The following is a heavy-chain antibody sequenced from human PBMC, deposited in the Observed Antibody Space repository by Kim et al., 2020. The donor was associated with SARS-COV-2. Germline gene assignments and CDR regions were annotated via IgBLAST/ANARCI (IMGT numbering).Heavy chain of an antibody. D-gene: IGHD6-19*01. V-gene: IGHV4-39*07. CDR3: ARDVPDQWLVLEGAFDI. CDR1: GGSISSSSYY. J-gene: IGHJ3*02. CDR2: IYYSGST. Sequence: SETLSLTCTVSGGSISSSSYYWGWIRQPPGKGLEWIGSIYYSGSTYYNPSLKSRVTISVDTSKNQFSLKLSSVTAADTAVYYCARDVPDQWLVLEGAFDIWGQGTMVTVSS.